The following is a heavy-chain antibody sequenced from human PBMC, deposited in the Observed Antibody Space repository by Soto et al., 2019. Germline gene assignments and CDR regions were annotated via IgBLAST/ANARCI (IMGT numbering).Heavy chain of an antibody. D-gene: IGHD3-10*01. CDR3: ARGPITMVRGGRYFQH. CDR2: INHSGST. Sequence: QVQLQQWGAGLLKPSETLSLTCAVYGGSFSGYYWSWIRQPPGKGLEWIGEINHSGSTNYNPSLKSRVTRSVDSSKNQFSLKLSSVTAADTAVYYCARGPITMVRGGRYFQHWGQGTLVTVSS. V-gene: IGHV4-34*01. J-gene: IGHJ1*01. CDR1: GGSFSGYY.